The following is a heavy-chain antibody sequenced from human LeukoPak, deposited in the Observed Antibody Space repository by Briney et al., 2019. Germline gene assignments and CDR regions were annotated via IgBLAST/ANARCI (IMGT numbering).Heavy chain of an antibody. J-gene: IGHJ5*02. CDR2: LNPNSGVT. V-gene: IGHV1-2*02. Sequence: ASVTVSCKASGYTFTDYFIHWVRQAPGQGLEWMGWLNPNSGVTKYAQKFQGRVIMTRDTSISTAYMDLSGLRYDDTAVYFCARELIEDQNWFDPWGQGTLVTVSS. CDR1: GYTFTDYF. D-gene: IGHD2/OR15-2a*01. CDR3: ARELIEDQNWFDP.